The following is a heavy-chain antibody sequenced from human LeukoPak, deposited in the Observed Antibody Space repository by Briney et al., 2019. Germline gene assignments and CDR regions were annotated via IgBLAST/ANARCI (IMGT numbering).Heavy chain of an antibody. J-gene: IGHJ4*02. CDR1: GGSISSGGYY. D-gene: IGHD1-26*01. V-gene: IGHV4-31*03. CDR2: IYYSGST. CDR3: ATYSGNDPGYFDY. Sequence: SETLSLTCTVSGGSISSGGYYWSWIRQHPGKGLEWIGYIYYSGSTYYNPSLKSRVTISVDTSKNQFSLKLSSVTAADTVVYYCATYSGNDPGYFDYWGQGTLVTVSS.